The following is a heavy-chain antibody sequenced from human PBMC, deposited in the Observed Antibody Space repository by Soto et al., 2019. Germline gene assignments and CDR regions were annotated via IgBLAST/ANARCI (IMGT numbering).Heavy chain of an antibody. CDR3: ARVSGGWYYWFYP. D-gene: IGHD6-19*01. V-gene: IGHV1-18*01. CDR1: GYTFTSYG. CDR2: ISASNGNT. Sequence: QVQLVQSGAEVKKPGASVKVSCKASGYTFTSYGISWLRQAPGQWLEWMGWISASNGNTNYAKTLQGRVTMTTDTSTNTAYKELSSLRSYDTAVYYCARVSGGWYYWFYPWGQGTLVTVSS. J-gene: IGHJ5*02.